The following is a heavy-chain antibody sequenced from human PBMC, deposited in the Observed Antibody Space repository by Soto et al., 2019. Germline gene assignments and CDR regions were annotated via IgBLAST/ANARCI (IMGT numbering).Heavy chain of an antibody. CDR2: ISGSGGSA. Sequence: PGGSLRLSCAASGFTFSSYAMSWVRQAPGKGLEWVSAISGSGGSAYYADSVKGRFTISRDNSKNTLYLQMNSLRAEDTAVYYCAKASSIAAAGNWFDPWGQGTLVTAPQ. CDR3: AKASSIAAAGNWFDP. V-gene: IGHV3-23*01. J-gene: IGHJ5*02. CDR1: GFTFSSYA. D-gene: IGHD6-13*01.